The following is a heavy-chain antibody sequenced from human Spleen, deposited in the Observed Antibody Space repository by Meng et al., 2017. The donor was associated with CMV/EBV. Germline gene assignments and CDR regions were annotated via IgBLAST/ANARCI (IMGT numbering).Heavy chain of an antibody. CDR2: INPHTGGT. CDR1: GYNFSDYY. J-gene: IGHJ5*01. V-gene: IGHV1-2*02. D-gene: IGHD1-26*01. CDR3: ARDLGSDTWYYNWFDT. Sequence: GYNFSDYYIHWVRQAPGQGLEWMGWINPHTGGTNFAQKFQDRVTMTRDTSISTVYLELSRLTSDDTAVYFCARDLGSDTWYYNWFDTWGQGTLVTVSS.